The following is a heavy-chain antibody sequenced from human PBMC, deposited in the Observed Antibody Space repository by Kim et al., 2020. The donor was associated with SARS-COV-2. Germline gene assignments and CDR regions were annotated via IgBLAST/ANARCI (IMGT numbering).Heavy chain of an antibody. J-gene: IGHJ6*02. CDR2: ISSNGGST. CDR1: GFTFSSYA. D-gene: IGHD3-10*01. V-gene: IGHV3-64*02. CDR3: ARSAGRYYYYGMDV. Sequence: GGSLRLSCAASGFTFSSYAMHWVRQAPGKGLEYVSAISSNGGSTYYADSVKGRFTISRDNSKNTLYLQMGSLRAEDMAVYYCARSAGRYYYYGMDVWGQGTTVTVSS.